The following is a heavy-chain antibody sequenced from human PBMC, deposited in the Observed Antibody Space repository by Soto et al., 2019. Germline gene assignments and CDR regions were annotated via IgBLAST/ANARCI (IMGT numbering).Heavy chain of an antibody. V-gene: IGHV4-59*12. CDR3: ARGILVTYYDFWSGYQYYFDY. CDR2: IYYSGST. J-gene: IGHJ4*01. D-gene: IGHD3-3*01. CDR1: GGSISSYY. Sequence: SETLSLTCTVSGGSISSYYWSWIRQPPGKGLEWIGYIYYSGSTNYNPSLKSRVTISVDTSKNQFSLKLSSVTAADTAVYYCARGILVTYYDFWSGYQYYFDYFGHGTLVTVSS.